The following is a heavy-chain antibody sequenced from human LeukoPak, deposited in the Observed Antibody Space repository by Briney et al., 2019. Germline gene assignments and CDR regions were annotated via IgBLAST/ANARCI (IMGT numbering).Heavy chain of an antibody. CDR1: GFTFSSYG. J-gene: IGHJ5*01. D-gene: IGHD6-19*01. Sequence: GRSLRLSCAASGFTFSSYGMHWVRQAPAKGLEWVTFISNDGSEKYYADSVKGRFTISRDNSKNTLYLQMNSLRTEDTAMYYCAKRARDISGWYNWFDSWGQGTLVSVSA. CDR3: AKRARDISGWYNWFDS. CDR2: ISNDGSEK. V-gene: IGHV3-30*18.